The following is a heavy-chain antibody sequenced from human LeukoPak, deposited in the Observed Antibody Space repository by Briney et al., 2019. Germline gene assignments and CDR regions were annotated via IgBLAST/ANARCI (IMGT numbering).Heavy chain of an antibody. CDR2: IYSSGST. J-gene: IGHJ5*02. V-gene: IGHV4-61*02. Sequence: SETLSLTCTVSGGSISSGSYYWSWIRQPAGKGLEWIGRIYSSGSTNHNPSLRSRATMSVDTSKNQFSLKLSSVTAADTAIYYCARGGRTFDPWGQGTLVTVSS. CDR3: ARGGRTFDP. D-gene: IGHD2-15*01. CDR1: GGSISSGSYY.